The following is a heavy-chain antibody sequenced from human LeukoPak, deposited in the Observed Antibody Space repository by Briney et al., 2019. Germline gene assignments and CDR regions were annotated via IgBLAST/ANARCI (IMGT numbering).Heavy chain of an antibody. V-gene: IGHV1-18*01. CDR2: ISGYSGNT. J-gene: IGHJ4*02. D-gene: IGHD1-26*01. CDR1: GYTFTSYD. CDR3: ARVLVGRTTTAFDY. Sequence: ASVKVSCKPSGYTFTSYDITWVRQAPRQGLEWMGWISGYSGNTNYAQKFQGRVTMTADTSTSTAYMELRSLGSDDTAVYYCARVLVGRTTTAFDYWGQGTLVTVSS.